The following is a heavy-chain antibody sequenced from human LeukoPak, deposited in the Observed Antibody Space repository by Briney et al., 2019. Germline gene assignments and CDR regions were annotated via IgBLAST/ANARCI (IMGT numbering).Heavy chain of an antibody. CDR1: GYSFTNYW. CDR3: ARHVDSSSWSPFDY. V-gene: IGHV5-51*01. CDR2: IFPGDSDT. D-gene: IGHD6-13*01. Sequence: AGESLKISCKGSGYSFTNYWIGWVRQMPGKGLEWMGIIFPGDSDTTYSPSFQGQVTISADKSISTAYLQWSSLKASDTAMYYCARHVDSSSWSPFDYWGQGTLVTVSS. J-gene: IGHJ4*02.